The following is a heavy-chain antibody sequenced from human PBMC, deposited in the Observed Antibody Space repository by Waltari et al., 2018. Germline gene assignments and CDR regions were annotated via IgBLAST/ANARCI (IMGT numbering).Heavy chain of an antibody. J-gene: IGHJ6*02. Sequence: QVQLQQWGAGLLKPSETLSLTCAVYGGSFSGYYWSWIRQPPGTGLEWIGEINHSGSTNYNPSLKSRVTISVDTSKNQFSLKLSSVTAADTAVYYCARGLLRGSGSYYSYYYGMDVWGQGTTVTVSS. CDR2: INHSGST. V-gene: IGHV4-34*01. CDR1: GGSFSGYY. CDR3: ARGLLRGSGSYYSYYYGMDV. D-gene: IGHD3-10*01.